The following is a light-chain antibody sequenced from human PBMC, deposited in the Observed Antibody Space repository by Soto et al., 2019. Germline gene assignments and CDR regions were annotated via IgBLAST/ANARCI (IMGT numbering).Light chain of an antibody. V-gene: IGKV1-39*01. CDR3: QQSYTAVFT. Sequence: DLQMTQSPSSLSASVGDRVTITCRASQSIRNYLNWYQQKPGKVPNLLIYGASSLQSGVPSRFSGGGSATDFTLTINNLQPEDFATYYCQQSYTAVFTFGPGTKVDAK. CDR2: GAS. CDR1: QSIRNY. J-gene: IGKJ3*01.